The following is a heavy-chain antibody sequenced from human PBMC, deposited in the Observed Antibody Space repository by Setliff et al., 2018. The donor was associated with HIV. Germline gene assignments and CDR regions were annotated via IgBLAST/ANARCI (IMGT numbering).Heavy chain of an antibody. CDR2: IYSTGNT. Sequence: SETLSLTCTVSGGSISSGTYYWSWIRQPAGKGLEWIGHIYSTGNTNYNPSLKSRVTMSIETSKNQFSLKLTSVTAADTAMYYCARDDDKLFDYWGQGALVTVSS. CDR1: GGSISSGTYY. J-gene: IGHJ4*02. CDR3: ARDDDKLFDY. D-gene: IGHD3-22*01. V-gene: IGHV4-61*09.